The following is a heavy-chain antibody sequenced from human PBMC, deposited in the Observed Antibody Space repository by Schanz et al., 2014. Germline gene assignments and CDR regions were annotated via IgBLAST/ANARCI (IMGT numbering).Heavy chain of an antibody. V-gene: IGHV4-39*01. D-gene: IGHD4-4*01. CDR3: ARRDNYLSAFDI. Sequence: QLQLQESGPGLVKPSETLSLTCTVSGASISGSSDYWGWIRQSPGKGLEWIGNIYYTGTTYYNPSHKVKVPLSVATSKTQVPLNLPSVTAADTAVFYCARRDNYLSAFDIWGQGTMVTVSS. CDR2: IYYTGTT. CDR1: GASISGSSDY. J-gene: IGHJ3*02.